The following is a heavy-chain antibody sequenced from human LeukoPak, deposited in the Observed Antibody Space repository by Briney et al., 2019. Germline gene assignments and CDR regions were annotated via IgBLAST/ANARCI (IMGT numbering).Heavy chain of an antibody. J-gene: IGHJ4*02. Sequence: ASVKVSCKASGYTFTGYYMHWVRQAPGQGLEWMAWIDPKSGATNYAQKFQGRVTMTRDTSISTAYMELSRLRSDDTAVYYCARVFFRDIVATSPPPDFDYWGQGTLVTVSS. CDR2: IDPKSGAT. V-gene: IGHV1-2*02. D-gene: IGHD5-12*01. CDR3: ARVFFRDIVATSPPPDFDY. CDR1: GYTFTGYY.